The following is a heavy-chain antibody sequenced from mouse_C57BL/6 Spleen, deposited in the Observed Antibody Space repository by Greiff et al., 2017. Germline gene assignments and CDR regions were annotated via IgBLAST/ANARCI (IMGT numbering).Heavy chain of an antibody. CDR3: ARRYYPYAMDY. D-gene: IGHD2-3*01. CDR1: GYTFTSYW. J-gene: IGHJ4*01. V-gene: IGHV1-50*01. Sequence: VQLQQPGAELVKPGASVKLSCKASGYTFTSYWMQWVKQRPGQGLEWIGEIDPSDSYTNYNQKFKGKATLTVDTSSSTAYMQLSSLTSEDSAVYYCARRYYPYAMDYWGQGTSVTVSS. CDR2: IDPSDSYT.